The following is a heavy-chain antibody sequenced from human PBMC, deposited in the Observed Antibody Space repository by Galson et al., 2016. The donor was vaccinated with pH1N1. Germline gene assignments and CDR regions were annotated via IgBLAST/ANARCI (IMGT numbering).Heavy chain of an antibody. CDR3: ARPAEQQWLVILPFGY. CDR1: GFAFSSYE. D-gene: IGHD6-19*01. CDR2: ISRSGSTI. J-gene: IGHJ4*02. Sequence: SLRLSCAASGFAFSSYEMNWVHQAPGKGLEWVSHISRSGSTIHYADSVKGRFTVSRDNAKNSLYLQMNSLRAEDTAVYYCARPAEQQWLVILPFGYWGQGILVTVSS. V-gene: IGHV3-48*03.